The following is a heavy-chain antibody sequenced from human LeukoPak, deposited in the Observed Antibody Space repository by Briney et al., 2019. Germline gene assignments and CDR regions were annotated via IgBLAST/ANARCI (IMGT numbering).Heavy chain of an antibody. CDR1: GYSFTSYW. J-gene: IGHJ4*02. Sequence: GESLKISCKGSGYSFTSYWIGWVRQMPGKGLEWMGIIHPGDSDTRYSPSFQGQVTISADKSISTAYLQWSSLKASDTAMYYCARQAGYYYDSSGPLDYWGQGTLVTVSS. CDR3: ARQAGYYYDSSGPLDY. CDR2: IHPGDSDT. V-gene: IGHV5-51*01. D-gene: IGHD3-22*01.